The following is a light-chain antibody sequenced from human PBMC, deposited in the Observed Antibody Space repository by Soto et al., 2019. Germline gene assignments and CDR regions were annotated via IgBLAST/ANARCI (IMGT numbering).Light chain of an antibody. CDR1: QSVSSY. CDR2: DAS. CDR3: QQRSNWPRT. Sequence: EIVLTQSPATLSLSPGERATLSCRASQSVSSYLAWYQQKPGQAPRLLIYDASNRATGIPARFSGSGSGTDFTLTISSLEPEDFGLYYCQQRSNWPRTFGQGTKVEVK. J-gene: IGKJ1*01. V-gene: IGKV3-11*01.